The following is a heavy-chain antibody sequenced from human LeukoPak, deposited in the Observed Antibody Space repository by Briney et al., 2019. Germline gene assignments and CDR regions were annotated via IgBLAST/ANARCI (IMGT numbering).Heavy chain of an antibody. CDR2: IWYDGSNK. V-gene: IGHV3-33*01. Sequence: GGSLRLSCAASGFTFSSYGMHWVRQAPGKELEWVAVIWYDGSNKYYADSVKGRFTISRDNSKNTLYLKMNSLRAEDTAVYYCARDFWSGYYGGPTELNWFDPWGQGTLVTVSS. CDR3: ARDFWSGYYGGPTELNWFDP. J-gene: IGHJ5*02. D-gene: IGHD3-3*01. CDR1: GFTFSSYG.